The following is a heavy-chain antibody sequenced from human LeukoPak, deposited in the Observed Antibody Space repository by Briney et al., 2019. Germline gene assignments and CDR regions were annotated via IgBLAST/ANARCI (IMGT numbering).Heavy chain of an antibody. V-gene: IGHV3-21*06. CDR2: MSSSSNYI. D-gene: IGHD2-21*02. CDR3: ASLLAFCGGDCYSRGLDFDY. CDR1: GFTFSSYS. J-gene: IGHJ4*02. Sequence: GGSLRLSCAASGFTFSSYSMNWVRQAPGKGLEWVSSMSSSSNYIYYADSLKRRFTISRDNAKNSLYLQMNSLRAEDTAVYYCASLLAFCGGDCYSRGLDFDYWGQGTLVTVSS.